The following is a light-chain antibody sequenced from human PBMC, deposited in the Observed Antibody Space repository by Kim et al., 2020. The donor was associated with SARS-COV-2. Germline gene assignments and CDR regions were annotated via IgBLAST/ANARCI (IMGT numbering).Light chain of an antibody. J-gene: IGKJ2*01. CDR2: GAS. Sequence: WSPGECATPSGRASQGVSSSYLAWYQQKPGQAPRLLIYGASSRATGIPDRFSGSGSGTDFTLTISRLEPEDFAVYYCQQYGSSLYTFGQGTKLEI. CDR3: QQYGSSLYT. CDR1: QGVSSSY. V-gene: IGKV3-20*01.